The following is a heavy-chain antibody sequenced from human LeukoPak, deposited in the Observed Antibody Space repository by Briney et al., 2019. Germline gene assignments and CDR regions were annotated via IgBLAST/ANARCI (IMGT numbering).Heavy chain of an antibody. CDR2: IIPIFGTA. CDR1: GGTFSSYA. J-gene: IGHJ4*02. V-gene: IGHV1-69*01. CDR3: ASLPYGPYYFDY. Sequence: SVKVSCKASGGTFSSYAISWARQAPGQGLEWMGGIIPIFGTANYAQKFQGRVTITADESTSTAYMELSSLRSEDTAVYYCASLPYGPYYFDYWGQGTLVTVSS. D-gene: IGHD3-10*01.